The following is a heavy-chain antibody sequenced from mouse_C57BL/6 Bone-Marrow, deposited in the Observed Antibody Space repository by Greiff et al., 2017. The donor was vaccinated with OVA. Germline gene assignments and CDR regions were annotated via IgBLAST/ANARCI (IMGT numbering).Heavy chain of an antibody. V-gene: IGHV1-5*01. CDR3: TRWYSAY. CDR2: IYPGNSDT. J-gene: IGHJ3*01. D-gene: IGHD1-1*02. Sequence: EVQLQQSGTVLARPGASVKMSCKTSGYTFTSYWMHWVKQRPGQGLEWIGAIYPGNSDTSYNQKFKGKAKLTAVTSASTAYMELSSLTNEDSAVYYCTRWYSAYWGQGTLVTVSA. CDR1: GYTFTSYW.